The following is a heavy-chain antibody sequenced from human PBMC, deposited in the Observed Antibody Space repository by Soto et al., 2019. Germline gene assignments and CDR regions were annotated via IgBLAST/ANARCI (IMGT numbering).Heavy chain of an antibody. CDR3: ARDFGVATTQNYYYGMDV. CDR2: ISAYNGNT. D-gene: IGHD5-12*01. CDR1: GYTFTSYG. V-gene: IGHV1-18*01. J-gene: IGHJ6*02. Sequence: ASVKVSCKASGYTFTSYGISWVRQAPGQGLEWMGWISAYNGNTNYAQKLQGRVTMTTDTSTSTAYMELRSLGSDDTAVYYCARDFGVATTQNYYYGMDVWGQGTTVTVSS.